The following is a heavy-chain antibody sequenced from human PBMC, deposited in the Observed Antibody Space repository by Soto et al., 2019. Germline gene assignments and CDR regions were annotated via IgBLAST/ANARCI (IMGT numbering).Heavy chain of an antibody. Sequence: TLSLTCTVSGGSISSYYWGWIRQPPGMGLEWIGYIYYSGSTNYNPSLKSRVTISVDTSKNQFSLKLSSVTAADTAVYYCARGPAGMATIRGNFDYWGQGTLVTVSS. J-gene: IGHJ4*02. CDR3: ARGPAGMATIRGNFDY. D-gene: IGHD5-12*01. CDR1: GGSISSYY. V-gene: IGHV4-59*01. CDR2: IYYSGST.